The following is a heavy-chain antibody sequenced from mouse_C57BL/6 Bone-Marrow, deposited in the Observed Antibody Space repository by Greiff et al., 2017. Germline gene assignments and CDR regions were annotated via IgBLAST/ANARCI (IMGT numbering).Heavy chain of an antibody. D-gene: IGHD2-10*01. CDR1: GFTFSDYG. J-gene: IGHJ1*03. Sequence: EVMLVESGGGLVKPGGSLKLSCAASGFTFSDYGMHWVRQAPEKGLEWVAYISSGSSTIYYADTVKGRFTISRDNAKNTLFLQMTSLRSEDTAMYYCARSLLWCFDVWGTGTTVTVSS. CDR2: ISSGSSTI. CDR3: ARSLLWCFDV. V-gene: IGHV5-17*01.